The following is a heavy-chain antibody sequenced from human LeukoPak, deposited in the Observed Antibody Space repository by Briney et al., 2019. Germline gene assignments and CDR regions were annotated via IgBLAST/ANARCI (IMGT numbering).Heavy chain of an antibody. V-gene: IGHV1-8*01. CDR3: ARPNSSSWGVDLLA. CDR2: MNPNSGNT. CDR1: GYTFTSYD. D-gene: IGHD6-13*01. Sequence: ASVKVSCKASGYTFTSYDINWVRQATGQGLEWMGWMNPNSGNTGYAQKFQGRVTMTRNTSIGTAYMELSSLRSEDTAVYYCARPNSSSWGVDLLAWGQGTLVTVSS. J-gene: IGHJ5*02.